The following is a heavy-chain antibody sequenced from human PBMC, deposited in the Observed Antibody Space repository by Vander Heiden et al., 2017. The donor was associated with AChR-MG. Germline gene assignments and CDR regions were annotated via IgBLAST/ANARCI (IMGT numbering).Heavy chain of an antibody. CDR2: IYYSGST. CDR3: ARLEPKPFPFDY. CDR1: GGSISSSSYY. V-gene: IGHV4-39*01. J-gene: IGHJ4*01. Sequence: VKPSETLSLTCTVSGGSISSSSYYWGWIRQPPGKGLAWIGSIYYSGSTYYNPSLKSRVTISVDTSKNQFSLKLSSGTAADTAVYYCARLEPKPFPFDYWCDGTLVTVSS.